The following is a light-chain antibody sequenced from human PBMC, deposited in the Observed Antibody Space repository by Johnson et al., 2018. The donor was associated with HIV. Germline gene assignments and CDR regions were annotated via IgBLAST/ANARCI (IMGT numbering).Light chain of an antibody. Sequence: QSVLTQPPSVSAAPGQKVTFSCSGSSSNIGENFVSWYQHLPGTAPKLLIYENNKRPSGIPDRFSGSKSGTSATLGITGLQTGDEADYYCVTWDNSLSGFVFGTGTKVTVL. J-gene: IGLJ1*01. CDR2: ENN. CDR3: VTWDNSLSGFV. CDR1: SSNIGENF. V-gene: IGLV1-51*02.